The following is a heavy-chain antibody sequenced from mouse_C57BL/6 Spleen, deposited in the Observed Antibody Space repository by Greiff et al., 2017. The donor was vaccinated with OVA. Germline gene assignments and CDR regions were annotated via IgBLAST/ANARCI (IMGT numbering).Heavy chain of an antibody. Sequence: EVQVVESGPELVKPGASVKIPCKASGYTFTDYNMDWVKQSHGKSLEWIGDINPNNGGTIYNQKFKGKATLTVDKSSSTAYMELRSLTSEDTAVYYCARSGYYGSSLPWFAYWGQGTLVTVSA. CDR3: ARSGYYGSSLPWFAY. D-gene: IGHD1-1*01. V-gene: IGHV1-18*01. CDR1: GYTFTDYN. CDR2: INPNNGGT. J-gene: IGHJ3*01.